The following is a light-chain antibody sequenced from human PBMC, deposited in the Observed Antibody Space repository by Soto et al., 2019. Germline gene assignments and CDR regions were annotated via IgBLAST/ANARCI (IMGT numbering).Light chain of an antibody. CDR3: SSYTTSYFYV. J-gene: IGLJ1*01. Sequence: QSALTQPASVSGSPGQSITISCTGSGRDIGAYNYVSWYQQHPGKAPKLIIYEVENRPSGVSNRFSASKSAFTASLTISGLQAEGEADYYCSSYTTSYFYVFGPGTKVTV. CDR2: EVE. CDR1: GRDIGAYNY. V-gene: IGLV2-14*03.